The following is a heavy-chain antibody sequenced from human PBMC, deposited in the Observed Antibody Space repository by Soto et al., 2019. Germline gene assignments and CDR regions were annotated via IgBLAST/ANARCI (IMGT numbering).Heavy chain of an antibody. CDR2: INPNSGGT. CDR1: GYTFTGYY. J-gene: IGHJ6*02. CDR3: ASTDATNSGYDQAYYYYAMDV. V-gene: IGHV1-2*04. Sequence: ASVKVSCKASGYTFTGYYMHWVRQAPGQGLEWMGWINPNSGGTNYAQKFQGWVTMTRDTSTSTAYMELRSLRSDDTAVYYCASTDATNSGYDQAYYYYAMDVWGPGTTVNVSS. D-gene: IGHD5-12*01.